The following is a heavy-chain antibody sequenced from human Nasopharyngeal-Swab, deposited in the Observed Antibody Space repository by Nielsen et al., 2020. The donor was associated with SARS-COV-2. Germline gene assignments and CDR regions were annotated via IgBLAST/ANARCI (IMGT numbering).Heavy chain of an antibody. V-gene: IGHV3-30*18. Sequence: GGSLRLSCAASGFSFNNYGMHWVRQAPGKGLEWVAVISYEGSKKYYVDSVKGRFTISRDYSKNTLFLQMNSLRPEDTAVYYCAKANQLLWFGEFRNDAFDIWGQGTMVTVSS. J-gene: IGHJ3*02. CDR1: GFSFNNYG. D-gene: IGHD3-10*01. CDR2: ISYEGSKK. CDR3: AKANQLLWFGEFRNDAFDI.